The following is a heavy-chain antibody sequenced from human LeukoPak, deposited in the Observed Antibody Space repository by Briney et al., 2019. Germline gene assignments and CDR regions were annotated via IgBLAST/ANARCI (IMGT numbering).Heavy chain of an antibody. CDR3: WIVVVVPAAIGGGDY. CDR1: GGSISSGGYY. CDR2: IYYSGST. J-gene: IGHJ4*02. V-gene: IGHV4-31*03. D-gene: IGHD2-2*02. Sequence: SQTLSLTCTVSGGSISSGGYYWSWIRQHPGKGLEWIGYIYYSGSTYYNPSLKSRVTISVDTSKNQFSLKLSSVTAADTAVYYCWIVVVVPAAIGGGDYWGQGTLVTVSS.